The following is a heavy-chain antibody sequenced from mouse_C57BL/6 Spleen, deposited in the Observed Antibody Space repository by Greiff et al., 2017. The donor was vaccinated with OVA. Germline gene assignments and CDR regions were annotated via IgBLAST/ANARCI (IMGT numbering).Heavy chain of an antibody. CDR2: ISDGGSYT. CDR3: ARDGYGNYAWFAY. CDR1: GFTFSSYA. V-gene: IGHV5-4*01. D-gene: IGHD2-10*02. J-gene: IGHJ3*01. Sequence: EVKVVESGGGLVKPGGSLKLSCAASGFTFSSYAMSWVRQTPEKRLEWVATISDGGSYTYYPDNVKGRFTISRDNAKNNLYLQMSHLKSEDTAMYYCARDGYGNYAWFAYWGQGTLVTVSA.